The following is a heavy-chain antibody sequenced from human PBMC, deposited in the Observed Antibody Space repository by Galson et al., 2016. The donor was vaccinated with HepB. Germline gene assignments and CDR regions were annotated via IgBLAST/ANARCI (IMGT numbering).Heavy chain of an antibody. J-gene: IGHJ4*02. V-gene: IGHV1-18*04. CDR3: ARDANWNLDY. Sequence: SVKVSCKASGGTFSNYAISWVRQAPGQGLEWLGWISTNSGSTNYAQKVQDRITMTTDTSTKTVYMELRSLTADDTVVYYCARDANWNLDYWGQGTLVTVSS. CDR2: ISTNSGST. D-gene: IGHD1-1*01. CDR1: GGTFSNYA.